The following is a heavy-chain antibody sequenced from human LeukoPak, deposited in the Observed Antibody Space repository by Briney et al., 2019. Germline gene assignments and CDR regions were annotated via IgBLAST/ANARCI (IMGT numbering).Heavy chain of an antibody. J-gene: IGHJ4*02. Sequence: PGGSLRLSCAASGFTFSSYWMSWVRQAPGKGLEWVANIKQDGREKYYVDSVKGRFTISRDNAKNSLYLQMNSLRAEDTALYYCAKDMAAYYYASGNIDYWGQGTLVTVSS. D-gene: IGHD3-10*01. CDR3: AKDMAAYYYASGNIDY. CDR2: IKQDGREK. V-gene: IGHV3-7*03. CDR1: GFTFSSYW.